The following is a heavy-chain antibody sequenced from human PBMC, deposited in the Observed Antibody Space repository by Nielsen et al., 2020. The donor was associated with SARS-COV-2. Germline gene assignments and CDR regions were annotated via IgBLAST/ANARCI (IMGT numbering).Heavy chain of an antibody. V-gene: IGHV3-21*01. D-gene: IGHD3-22*01. CDR2: ISSSSSYI. CDR3: ARVDRFYYDSSGYFDY. Sequence: GVLKISCAASGFTFSSYSMNWVRQAPGKGLEWVSSISSSSSYIYYADSVKGRFTISRDNAKNSLYLQMNSLRAEDTAVYYCARVDRFYYDSSGYFDYWGQGTLVTVSS. J-gene: IGHJ4*02. CDR1: GFTFSSYS.